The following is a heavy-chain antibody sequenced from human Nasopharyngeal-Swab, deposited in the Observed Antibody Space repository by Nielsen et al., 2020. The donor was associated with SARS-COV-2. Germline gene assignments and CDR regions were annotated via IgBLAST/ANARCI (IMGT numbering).Heavy chain of an antibody. CDR3: VRSSSWYYFDY. Sequence: SETLSLTCTVSGDSIAYSTFYWGWIRQPPGKGLEWIGNIYYNGNTYQNPSLKSRLTISVGKSKNQFSLQLSSVTAADTAVYYCVRSSSWYYFDYWAQGTQVTVSS. D-gene: IGHD6-13*01. CDR2: IYYNGNT. V-gene: IGHV4-39*01. CDR1: GDSIAYSTFY. J-gene: IGHJ4*02.